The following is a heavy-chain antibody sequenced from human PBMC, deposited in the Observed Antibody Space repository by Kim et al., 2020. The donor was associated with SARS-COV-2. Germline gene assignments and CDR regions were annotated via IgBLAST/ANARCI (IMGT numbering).Heavy chain of an antibody. Sequence: PGGSLRLSCSASGFTFSSYAMHWVRQAPGKGLEYVSAISSNGGSTYYADSVKGRFTISRDNSKNTLYLQMSSLRAEDTAVYYCVKVSGLVGATDFDYWGQGTLVTVSS. CDR2: ISSNGGST. V-gene: IGHV3-64D*06. CDR1: GFTFSSYA. CDR3: VKVSGLVGATDFDY. D-gene: IGHD1-26*01. J-gene: IGHJ4*02.